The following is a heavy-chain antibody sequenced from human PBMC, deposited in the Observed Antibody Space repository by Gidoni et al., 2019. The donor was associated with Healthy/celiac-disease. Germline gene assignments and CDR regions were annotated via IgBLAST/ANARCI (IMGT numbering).Heavy chain of an antibody. Sequence: EVQLLESGGGLVQPGGSLRLSCAASGFPFSSYAMSWVRQAPGKGLEWVSAISGSGGSTYYADSVKGRFTISRDNSKNTLYLQMNSLRAEDTAVYYCAKDPQGPKWGYWFDPWGQGTLVTVSS. V-gene: IGHV3-23*01. CDR3: AKDPQGPKWGYWFDP. J-gene: IGHJ5*02. CDR2: ISGSGGST. D-gene: IGHD7-27*01. CDR1: GFPFSSYA.